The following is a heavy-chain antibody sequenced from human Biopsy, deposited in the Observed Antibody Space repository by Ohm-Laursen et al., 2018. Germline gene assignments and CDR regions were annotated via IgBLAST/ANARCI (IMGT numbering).Heavy chain of an antibody. J-gene: IGHJ4*02. V-gene: IGHV1-2*02. CDR2: INCKTGAT. CDR3: ARDPLNGHKHFDY. Sequence: GASVKVSCKASSYTFTDYNIHWTRQVPGQGLEWLGYINCKTGATNYAQKFQGTVTMTRDTSISTAYLALGSLRSADTAIYYCARDPLNGHKHFDYWGQGSLVTVSS. CDR1: SYTFTDYN. D-gene: IGHD2-8*01.